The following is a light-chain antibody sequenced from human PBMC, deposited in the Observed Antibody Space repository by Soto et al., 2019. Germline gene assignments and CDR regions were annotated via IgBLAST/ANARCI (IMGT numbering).Light chain of an antibody. J-gene: IGKJ1*01. V-gene: IGKV1-8*01. CDR2: AAS. CDR3: QQYYSYPPA. CDR1: QGISSY. Sequence: AIRMTQSPSSFSASTGDRVTITCRASQGISSYLAWYQQKPGIAPKLLIYAASTLQSGVPSSFSGIGSVTDFTLTISCLKSEDFATYYCQQYYSYPPAFGQGNKVEIK.